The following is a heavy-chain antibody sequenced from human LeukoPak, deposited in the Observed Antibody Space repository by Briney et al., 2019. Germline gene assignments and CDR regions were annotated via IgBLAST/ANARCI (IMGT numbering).Heavy chain of an antibody. CDR3: ASEHSGNYNRPFDY. J-gene: IGHJ4*02. CDR2: ITSSSLYI. Sequence: GGSLRLSCAASGFTFSSYSMNWVRQAPGKGLEWVSSITSSSLYIYYADSVKGRFTISRDNAKNSLYLQMNSLGAEDTAVYYCASEHSGNYNRPFDYWGQGTLVTVSS. CDR1: GFTFSSYS. D-gene: IGHD1-26*01. V-gene: IGHV3-21*01.